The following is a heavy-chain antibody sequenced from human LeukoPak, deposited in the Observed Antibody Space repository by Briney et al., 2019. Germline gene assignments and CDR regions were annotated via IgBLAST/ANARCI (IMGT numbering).Heavy chain of an antibody. Sequence: GGSLRLSCAASGFTFDDYAMHWVRQAPGKGLEWVSGISWNSGSIGYADSVKGRFTISRDNAKNSLYLQMNSLRAEDTALYYCAKGSYDSSGYYQTTAHFDIWGQGTMVTVSS. D-gene: IGHD3-22*01. V-gene: IGHV3-9*01. CDR2: ISWNSGSI. CDR3: AKGSYDSSGYYQTTAHFDI. CDR1: GFTFDDYA. J-gene: IGHJ3*02.